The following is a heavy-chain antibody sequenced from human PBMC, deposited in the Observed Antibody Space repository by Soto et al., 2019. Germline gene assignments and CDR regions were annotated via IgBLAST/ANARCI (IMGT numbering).Heavy chain of an antibody. Sequence: EVQLLESGGGLVQPGGSLRLSCAASGFTFSNYAMTWVRQAPGKGLEWVSVITGSGGGTYFVDSVKGRFTISRDNSKNTVYQQMNSQRAEDTAVYYCAKRPLTAAGFDYWGQGTLVTVSS. CDR2: ITGSGGGT. V-gene: IGHV3-23*01. CDR1: GFTFSNYA. CDR3: AKRPLTAAGFDY. D-gene: IGHD6-13*01. J-gene: IGHJ4*02.